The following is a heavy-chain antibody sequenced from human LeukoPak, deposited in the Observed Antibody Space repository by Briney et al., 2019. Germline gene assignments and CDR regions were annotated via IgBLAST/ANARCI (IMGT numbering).Heavy chain of an antibody. V-gene: IGHV3-21*01. D-gene: IGHD4-4*01. J-gene: IGHJ4*02. CDR3: ARDLYSYFDY. CDR2: ISSSSSYI. CDR1: GFTFSSYS. Sequence: PGGSLRLSCAASGFTFSSYSMNWVRQAPGRALEWVSSISSSSSYIYYADSVKGRFTISRDNAKNSLYLQMNSLRAEDTAVYYCARDLYSYFDYWGQGTLVTVSS.